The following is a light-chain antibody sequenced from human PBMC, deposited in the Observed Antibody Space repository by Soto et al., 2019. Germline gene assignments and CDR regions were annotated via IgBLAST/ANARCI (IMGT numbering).Light chain of an antibody. CDR2: EVS. CDR1: SSDVGGYNY. Sequence: QSVLTQPASVSGSPGQSITISCTGTSSDVGGYNYVSWYQQHPGKAPKLMIYEVSNRPSGVSNRFSGSKSGNTASLTISWLQAEDEADYYCSSYTSSSPYVFGTGTKLTV. CDR3: SSYTSSSPYV. V-gene: IGLV2-14*01. J-gene: IGLJ1*01.